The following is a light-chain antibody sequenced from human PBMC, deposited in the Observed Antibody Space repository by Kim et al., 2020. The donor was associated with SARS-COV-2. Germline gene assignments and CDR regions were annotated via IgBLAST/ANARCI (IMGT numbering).Light chain of an antibody. V-gene: IGLV2-8*01. CDR1: YIAIGRYDY. J-gene: IGLJ3*02. CDR2: EVS. Sequence: QSVTLSCTGTYIAIGRYDYVSWYQTPPGRAPKLIIYEVSRRPSGVPDRFSGSKSGNTASLTVSGLRAEDEADYYCSSYTDSNTLMFGGGTQLTVL. CDR3: SSYTDSNTLM.